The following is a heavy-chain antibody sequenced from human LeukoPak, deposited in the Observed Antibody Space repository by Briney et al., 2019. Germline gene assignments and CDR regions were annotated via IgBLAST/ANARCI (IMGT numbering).Heavy chain of an antibody. CDR2: IYYSGRT. D-gene: IGHD3-10*01. CDR1: GGSISSSSYY. Sequence: SETLSLTCTVSGGSISSSSYYCGWVRQPPGNGLEWIGSIYYSGRTYYNPSLKRRVTISVGTCKNQLFHKDSSVTAADTAVYYCARLYPGRGGLILWGQGTLVTVSS. V-gene: IGHV4-39*01. J-gene: IGHJ4*02. CDR3: ARLYPGRGGLIL.